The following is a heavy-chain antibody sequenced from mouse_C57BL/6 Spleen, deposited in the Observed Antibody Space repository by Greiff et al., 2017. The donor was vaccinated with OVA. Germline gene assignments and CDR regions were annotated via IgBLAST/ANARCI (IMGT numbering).Heavy chain of an antibody. D-gene: IGHD2-3*01. V-gene: IGHV3-6*01. J-gene: IGHJ4*01. CDR2: ISYDGSN. Sequence: EESGPGLVKPSQSLSLTCSVTGYSITSGYYWNWIRQFPGNKLEWMGYISYDGSNNYNPSLKNRNSITRDTSKNQFFLKLNSVTTEDTATYYCARTDDGYKTGTWDYWGQGTSVTVSS. CDR1: GYSITSGYY. CDR3: ARTDDGYKTGTWDY.